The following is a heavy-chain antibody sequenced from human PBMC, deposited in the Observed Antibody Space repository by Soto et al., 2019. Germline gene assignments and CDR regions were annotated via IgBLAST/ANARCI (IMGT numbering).Heavy chain of an antibody. CDR2: IYHSGST. D-gene: IGHD5-12*01. J-gene: IGHJ6*03. CDR1: SGSISSSNW. V-gene: IGHV4-4*02. Sequence: SETLSLTCAVSSGSISSSNWWSWVRQPPGKGLEWIGEIYHSGSTNYNPSLKSRVTISVDKSKNQFSLKLSSVTAADTAVYYCARVYGEKRGHSGYDEGYYYYYYMDVWGKGTTVTVSS. CDR3: ARVYGEKRGHSGYDEGYYYYYYMDV.